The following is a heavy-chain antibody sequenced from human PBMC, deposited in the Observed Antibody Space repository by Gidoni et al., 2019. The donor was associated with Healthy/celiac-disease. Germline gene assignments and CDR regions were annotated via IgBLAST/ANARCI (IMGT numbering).Heavy chain of an antibody. V-gene: IGHV3-66*01. J-gene: IGHJ1*01. CDR1: GFTVSSYY. CDR2: IYCGVSS. Sequence: EVQLVESGGGLVKPGGSLRLSCAASGFTVSSYYMSWVRQAPGKGLEWVSVIYCGVSSNYANSVNGKFIISRDNSKNTLDLQMNSLRAEDMAVYYCARGGYGGNSGGADYFQHWGQGTLVTVSS. D-gene: IGHD5-12*01. CDR3: ARGGYGGNSGGADYFQH.